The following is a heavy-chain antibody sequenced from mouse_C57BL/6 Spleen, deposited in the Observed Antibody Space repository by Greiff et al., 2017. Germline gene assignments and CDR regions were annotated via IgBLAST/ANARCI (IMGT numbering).Heavy chain of an antibody. Sequence: QVQLKQPGAELVKPGASVKLSCKASGYTFTSYWMHWVKQRPGQGLEWIGMIHPNSGSTNYNEKFKSKATLTVDKSSSTAYMQLSSLTSEDSAVYYCARGATVVDWYFDVWGTGTTVTVSS. V-gene: IGHV1-64*01. CDR2: IHPNSGST. J-gene: IGHJ1*03. CDR1: GYTFTSYW. CDR3: ARGATVVDWYFDV. D-gene: IGHD1-1*01.